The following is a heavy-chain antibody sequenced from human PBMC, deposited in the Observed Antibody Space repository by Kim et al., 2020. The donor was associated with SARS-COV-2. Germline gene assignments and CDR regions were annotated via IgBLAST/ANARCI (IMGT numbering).Heavy chain of an antibody. CDR3: ARLLSTGQGFDH. V-gene: IGHV1-46*01. CDR1: GYTFTSYY. Sequence: ASVKVSCKASGYTFTSYYIHWVRQAPGQGLEWMGIINPSGGSTSYAQKFQGRVTMTRDTSTTTVYMELSSLRSEDTAVYYCARLLSTGQGFDHWGQGTLVTVSS. CDR2: INPSGGST. J-gene: IGHJ4*02. D-gene: IGHD6-19*01.